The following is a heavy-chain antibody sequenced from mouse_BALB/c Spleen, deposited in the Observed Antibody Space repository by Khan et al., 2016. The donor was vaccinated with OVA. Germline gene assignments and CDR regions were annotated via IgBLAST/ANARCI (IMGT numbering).Heavy chain of an antibody. CDR2: INPSNGYT. V-gene: IGHV1-4*01. CDR1: GYTFTSYT. CDR3: VSDGADQRNDGRFAY. Sequence: QVQLQQSGAELARPGASVKMSCKASGYTFTSYTIHWIKKRPRQGLEWIGYINPSNGYTNYNQKFKDKATLTTDKSYTTAYLQLRSLTSDDSAVYNCVSDGADQRNDGRFAYWGQGTLVTVSA. J-gene: IGHJ3*01. D-gene: IGHD2-14*01.